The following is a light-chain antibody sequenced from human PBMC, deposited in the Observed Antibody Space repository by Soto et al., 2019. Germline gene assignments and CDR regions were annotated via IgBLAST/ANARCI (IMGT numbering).Light chain of an antibody. J-gene: IGLJ2*01. CDR1: SSDVGTYNL. CDR3: CSYAPSRTLL. V-gene: IGLV2-23*01. CDR2: EGN. Sequence: QSVLTQPASVSGSPGESITISCTGTSSDVGTYNLVTWYQQHPGRVPKLILYEGNKRPSGVSSRLSASKSGNTASLTISGLQAEDEADYFCCSYAPSRTLLFGGGTKVTVL.